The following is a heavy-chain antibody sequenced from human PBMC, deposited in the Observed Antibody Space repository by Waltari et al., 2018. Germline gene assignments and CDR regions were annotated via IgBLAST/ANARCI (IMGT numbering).Heavy chain of an antibody. D-gene: IGHD2-2*01. CDR3: ARERSYQGHPYFDY. J-gene: IGHJ4*02. V-gene: IGHV3-33*01. CDR1: GFTFSRYG. CDR2: IWYDGTNK. Sequence: QVQLVESGGGVVQPGRSLRLPCASSGFTFSRYGMHWARQAPGKGLDWVAFIWYDGTNKDYADSVKGRFTVSRDNSKNTLFLQMNSLRVEDTAVYYCARERSYQGHPYFDYWGQGTLVTVSS.